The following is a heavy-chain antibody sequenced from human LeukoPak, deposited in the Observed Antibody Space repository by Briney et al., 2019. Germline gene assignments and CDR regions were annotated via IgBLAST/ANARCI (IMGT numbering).Heavy chain of an antibody. CDR1: GFTLSNYW. Sequence: GGSLRLSCAASGFTLSNYWMHWVRQAPGKGLVWVSRISTDNGDGSSTFYADSVKGRFTISRDNAKNTLYLHMNSLRAEDTAVYYCARDLYGGLLWGQGTMVTVSS. D-gene: IGHD4-23*01. J-gene: IGHJ3*01. CDR3: ARDLYGGLL. V-gene: IGHV3-74*01. CDR2: ISTDNGDGSST.